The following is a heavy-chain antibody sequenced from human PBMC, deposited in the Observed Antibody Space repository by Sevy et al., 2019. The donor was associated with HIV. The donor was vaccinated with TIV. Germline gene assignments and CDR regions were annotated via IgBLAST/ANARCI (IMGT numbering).Heavy chain of an antibody. CDR3: ARAGTSGRDGYYYVGY. V-gene: IGHV3-21*01. CDR2: ISSSSSYI. Sequence: GGSLRLSCAASGFTFCSYSMNWVRQAPGKGLEWVSSISSSSSYIYYADSVKGRFTISRDNAKNSLYLQMNSLRAEDTAVYYCARAGTSGRDGYYYVGYWGHGTLVTVSS. CDR1: GFTFCSYS. J-gene: IGHJ4*01. D-gene: IGHD5-12*01.